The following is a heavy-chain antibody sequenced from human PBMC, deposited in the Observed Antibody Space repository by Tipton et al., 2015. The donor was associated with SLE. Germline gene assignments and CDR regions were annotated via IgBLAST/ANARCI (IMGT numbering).Heavy chain of an antibody. CDR3: VRSRVGGEALSWYVDL. D-gene: IGHD1-26*01. CDR1: GGSISSSNW. CDR2: IYHSGGT. Sequence: SLRLSCAVSGGSISSSNWWSWVRQPPGKGLEWIGEIYHSGGTNYNPSHKRRVTISVDKAKNQFSLKLSSETAADTAVYYCVRSRVGGEALSWYVDLWGRGALFTVSS. J-gene: IGHJ2*01. V-gene: IGHV4-4*02.